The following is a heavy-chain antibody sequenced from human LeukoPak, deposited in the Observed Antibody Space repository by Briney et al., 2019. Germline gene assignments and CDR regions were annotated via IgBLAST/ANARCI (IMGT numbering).Heavy chain of an antibody. J-gene: IGHJ3*02. CDR2: IYTSGST. CDR1: GGSISSYY. CDR3: ARDENFYDSSGILDI. Sequence: SETLSLTCTVSGGSISSYYWSWIRQPAGKGLEWIGRIYTSGSTNYNPSLKSRVTMSVDTSKNQFSLKLSSVTAADTAVYYCARDENFYDSSGILDIWGQAAMATASS. D-gene: IGHD3-22*01. V-gene: IGHV4-4*07.